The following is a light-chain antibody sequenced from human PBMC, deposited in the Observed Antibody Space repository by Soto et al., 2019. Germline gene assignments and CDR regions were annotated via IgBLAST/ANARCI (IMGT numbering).Light chain of an antibody. Sequence: EIVLTQSPATLSLSPGERATLSCRASQSVSSYLAWYQQKPGQAPRLLIYDASNRATDIPARFSGSGSGTDFTLTISSLEPEDFAVYYCLQRSGWPWTFGQPTKVEIK. CDR3: LQRSGWPWT. V-gene: IGKV3-11*01. J-gene: IGKJ1*01. CDR1: QSVSSY. CDR2: DAS.